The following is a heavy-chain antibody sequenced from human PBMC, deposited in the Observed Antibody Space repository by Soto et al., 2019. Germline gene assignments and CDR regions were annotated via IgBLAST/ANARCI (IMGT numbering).Heavy chain of an antibody. CDR2: ISYSGST. D-gene: IGHD3-16*01. Sequence: KSSETLSISCTVSGGSGSSDNYYWSWIRQPPGKGLEWIGFISYSGSTNYNPSLKSRVTISVDTSKNQFSLKLSSVTAADTAVYYCARHNGPLYVGYSYALDVWRPGTTVT. CDR1: GGSGSSDNYY. CDR3: ARHNGPLYVGYSYALDV. V-gene: IGHV4-61*01. J-gene: IGHJ6*02.